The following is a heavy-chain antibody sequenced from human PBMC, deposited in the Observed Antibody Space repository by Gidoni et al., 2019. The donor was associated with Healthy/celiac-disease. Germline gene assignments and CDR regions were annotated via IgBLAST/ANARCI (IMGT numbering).Heavy chain of an antibody. Sequence: QVQLQESGPGLVKPSETLSLTCPVSGGSISSYYWRWIRQPPGKGLEWIGYLYYSGSTNYNASLKSRVTISVDTSKNQFSLKLSSGTAADTAVYYCARLYYYGSGPDYWGQGTLVTVSS. J-gene: IGHJ4*02. CDR1: GGSISSYY. V-gene: IGHV4-59*08. CDR2: LYYSGST. D-gene: IGHD3-10*01. CDR3: ARLYYYGSGPDY.